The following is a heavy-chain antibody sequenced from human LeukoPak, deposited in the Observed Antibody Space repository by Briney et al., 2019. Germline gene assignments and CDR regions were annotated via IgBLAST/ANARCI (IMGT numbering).Heavy chain of an antibody. Sequence: PGRSLRLSCAAFGFTFSSYGMHWVRLAPGKGLEWVAVISYDGSNKYYADSVKGRFTICRDNSKNTLYLHMNSLRAEDTAVYYCAKDGIAVAGIIGNWFDPWGQGTLVTVSS. J-gene: IGHJ5*02. CDR1: GFTFSSYG. CDR3: AKDGIAVAGIIGNWFDP. V-gene: IGHV3-30*18. D-gene: IGHD6-19*01. CDR2: ISYDGSNK.